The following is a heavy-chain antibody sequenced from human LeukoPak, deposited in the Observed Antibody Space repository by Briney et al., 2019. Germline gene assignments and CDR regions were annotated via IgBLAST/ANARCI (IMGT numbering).Heavy chain of an antibody. CDR3: ARAPYCGGDCYSYYFDY. Sequence: PGGSLRLSCAASGFTFSSYSMNWVRQAPGEGLEWGLSISSSSGYIYYADSVKGRFTISRDNAKNSLYLQMNSVSAEDTAVYYCARAPYCGGDCYSYYFDYWGQGTLVTVSS. D-gene: IGHD2-21*01. CDR1: GFTFSSYS. J-gene: IGHJ4*02. CDR2: ISSSSGYI. V-gene: IGHV3-21*01.